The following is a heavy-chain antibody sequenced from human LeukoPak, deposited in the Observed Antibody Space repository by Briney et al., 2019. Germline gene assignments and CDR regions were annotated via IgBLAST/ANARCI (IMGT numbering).Heavy chain of an antibody. CDR3: ATGTYCSGGSCYGPRTFQH. CDR2: FDPEDGET. Sequence: RASVKVSCKVSGYTLTELSMRWVRQAPGKGLEWMGGFDPEDGETIYAQKFQGRVTMTEDTSTDTAYMELSSLRSEDTAVYYCATGTYCSGGSCYGPRTFQHWGQGTLVTVSS. D-gene: IGHD2-15*01. CDR1: GYTLTELS. J-gene: IGHJ1*01. V-gene: IGHV1-24*01.